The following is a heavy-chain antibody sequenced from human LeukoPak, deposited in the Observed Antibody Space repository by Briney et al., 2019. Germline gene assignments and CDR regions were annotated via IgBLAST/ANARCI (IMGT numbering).Heavy chain of an antibody. Sequence: GGSLRLSCAASGFAFSNYGMSWVRQAPGKGLEWVSGISGSGGSTYYADSVKGRFTISRDNSKNTLYLQMNSLRAEDTAVYYCARDLGAPWGQGTLVTVSS. J-gene: IGHJ5*02. V-gene: IGHV3-23*01. CDR3: ARDLGAP. D-gene: IGHD4/OR15-4a*01. CDR1: GFAFSNYG. CDR2: ISGSGGST.